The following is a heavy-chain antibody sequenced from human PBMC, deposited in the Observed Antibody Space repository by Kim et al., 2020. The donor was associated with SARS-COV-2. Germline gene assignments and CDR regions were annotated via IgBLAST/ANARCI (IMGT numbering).Heavy chain of an antibody. J-gene: IGHJ4*02. CDR3: ARDRDKGIAAAGTLDY. Sequence: GGSLRLSCAASGFTFSSYSMNWVRQAPGKGLEWVSSISSSSYIYYADSVKGRFTISRDNAKNSLYLQMNSLRAEDTAVYYCARDRDKGIAAAGTLDYWGQGTLVTVSS. CDR1: GFTFSSYS. CDR2: ISSSSYI. V-gene: IGHV3-21*01. D-gene: IGHD6-13*01.